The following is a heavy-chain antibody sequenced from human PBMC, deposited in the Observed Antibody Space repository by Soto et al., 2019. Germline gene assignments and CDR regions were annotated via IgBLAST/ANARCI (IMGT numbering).Heavy chain of an antibody. D-gene: IGHD3-10*01. CDR3: ARDHYGSGNYYF. CDR1: GFTFSTYS. J-gene: IGHJ4*01. Sequence: PGGSLRLSCAASGFTFSTYSMNWVRQAPGKGLEWVSFISSSSSYMNYADSVKGRFTISRDNAKNSLYLHMNSLRAEDTAVYYCARDHYGSGNYYF. CDR2: ISSSSSYM. V-gene: IGHV3-21*01.